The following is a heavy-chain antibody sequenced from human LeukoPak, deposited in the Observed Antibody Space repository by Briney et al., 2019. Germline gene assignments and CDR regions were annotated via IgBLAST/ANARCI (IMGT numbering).Heavy chain of an antibody. CDR3: ASPGGIVGRQNVYDL. CDR2: ISSDGSNT. D-gene: IGHD6-6*01. V-gene: IGHV3-74*01. Sequence: PGGSLRLSCAASGFTFSTYWMHWVRQAPGKGLVWVSRISSDGSNTIYADSVKGRFTISRDNAKNTVYLQMNSLRAEDTAVYYCASPGGIVGRQNVYDLWGQGTMVTVFS. CDR1: GFTFSTYW. J-gene: IGHJ3*01.